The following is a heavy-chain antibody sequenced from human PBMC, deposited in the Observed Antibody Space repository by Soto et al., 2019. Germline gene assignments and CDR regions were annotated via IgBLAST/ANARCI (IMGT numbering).Heavy chain of an antibody. Sequence: SVKVSCKASGYTFTSYGISWVRQAPGQGLEWMGGISPIFGTANYAQKFQGRVTITADESTSTAYMELSSLRSEDTAVYYCASSAMDHYYYGMDVWGQGTTVTVSS. D-gene: IGHD5-18*01. CDR2: ISPIFGTA. CDR3: ASSAMDHYYYGMDV. V-gene: IGHV1-69*13. J-gene: IGHJ6*02. CDR1: GYTFTSYG.